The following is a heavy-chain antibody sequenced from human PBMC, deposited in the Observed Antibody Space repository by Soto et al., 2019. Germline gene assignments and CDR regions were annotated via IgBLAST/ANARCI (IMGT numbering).Heavy chain of an antibody. CDR1: GGSISSDNW. Sequence: SETLSLTCAVLGGSISSDNWWSWVRQPPGKGLELIGEIHHSGSSNYNPSLKSRVIISRDTSMNQLFLKMNSVTAADTAVYYCARMPYSYYAMDVWGQGTTVTVS. CDR3: ARMPYSYYAMDV. CDR2: IHHSGSS. J-gene: IGHJ6*02. D-gene: IGHD2-2*01. V-gene: IGHV4-4*02.